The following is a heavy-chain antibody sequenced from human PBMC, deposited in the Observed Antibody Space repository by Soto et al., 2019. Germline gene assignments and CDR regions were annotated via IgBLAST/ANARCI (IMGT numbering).Heavy chain of an antibody. Sequence: KPRGSLRLSCAASGFTLTSYSMNWVRQAPGKGLEWVSSISSSSSYKYYADSVKGRFTISRDNAKNSLYLQMNSLRAEDTAVYSCARVGGGYQLLHAFDIWGQGTMVTVSS. CDR3: ARVGGGYQLLHAFDI. J-gene: IGHJ3*02. D-gene: IGHD2-2*01. CDR1: GFTLTSYS. CDR2: ISSSSSYK. V-gene: IGHV3-21*01.